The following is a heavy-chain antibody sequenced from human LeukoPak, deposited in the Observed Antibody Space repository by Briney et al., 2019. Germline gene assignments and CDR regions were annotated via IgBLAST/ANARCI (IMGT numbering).Heavy chain of an antibody. J-gene: IGHJ4*02. D-gene: IGHD3-9*01. CDR1: GFTFSNYG. V-gene: IGHV3-23*01. CDR2: ISGSGGST. Sequence: GRSLRLSCAASGFTFSNYGMSWVRQAPGKGLEWVSAISGSGGSTYYADSVKGRFTTSRDNSKNTLYLQMNRLRAEDTSVYYCAKPVRGYFGMNNPQDYWGQGTLVTVSS. CDR3: AKPVRGYFGMNNPQDY.